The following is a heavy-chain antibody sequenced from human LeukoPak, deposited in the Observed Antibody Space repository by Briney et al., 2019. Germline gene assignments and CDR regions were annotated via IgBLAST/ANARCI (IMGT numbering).Heavy chain of an antibody. CDR1: GFTFSTYW. CDR3: ARDTGCAGGTCFSFYDY. J-gene: IGHJ4*02. D-gene: IGHD2-15*01. Sequence: GGSLRLSCAASGFTFSTYWMTWVRQAPGKGLEWVANIKQDGSQKYYVDSVKSRFTISRDNAKNSLYLQMDSLRAEDTAVYYCARDTGCAGGTCFSFYDYWGQGTLVTVSS. V-gene: IGHV3-7*01. CDR2: IKQDGSQK.